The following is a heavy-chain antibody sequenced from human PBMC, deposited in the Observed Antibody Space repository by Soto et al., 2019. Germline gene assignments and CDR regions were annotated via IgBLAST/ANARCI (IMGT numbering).Heavy chain of an antibody. CDR3: AKETSQCELRRFDY. J-gene: IGHJ4*02. V-gene: IGHV1-2*04. CDR1: GYTFTGYY. CDR2: INPNSGGT. D-gene: IGHD1-26*01. Sequence: QVQLVQSGAEVKKPGPSVKVSCKASGYTFTGYYMHWVRQAPGQGLEWMGWINPNSGGTNYAQKFQGWDTMTRDTPISTAYMELRRQRSDDTAVNYCAKETSQCELRRFDYWGQGTLVTVSS.